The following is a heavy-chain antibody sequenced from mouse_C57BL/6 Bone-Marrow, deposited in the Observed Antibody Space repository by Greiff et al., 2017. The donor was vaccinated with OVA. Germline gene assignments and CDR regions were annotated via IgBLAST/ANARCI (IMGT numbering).Heavy chain of an antibody. D-gene: IGHD2-4*01. CDR1: GYTFTSYW. CDR2: IYPGNSDT. J-gene: IGHJ3*01. CDR3: TRPLIYYDYGGSAY. Sequence: VQLQQSGTVLARPGASVKMSCKTSGYTFTSYWMHWVKQRPGQGLEWIGAIYPGNSDTSYNQKFKGKAKLTAVTSASTAYMELSSLTNEDSAVDYCTRPLIYYDYGGSAYWGQGTLVTVSA. V-gene: IGHV1-5*01.